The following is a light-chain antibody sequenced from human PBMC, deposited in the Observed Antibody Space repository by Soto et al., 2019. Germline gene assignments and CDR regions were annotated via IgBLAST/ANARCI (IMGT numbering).Light chain of an antibody. CDR1: SGHSSYI. CDR2: LEGSGSY. V-gene: IGLV4-60*03. CDR3: ETWDSNTRV. Sequence: QAVVTQSSSASASLGSSVKLTCTLSSGHSSYIIAWHQQQPGKAPRYLMKLEGSGSYNKGSGVPDRFSGSSSGADRYLTISNLQSEDEDDYYCETWDSNTRVFGTGTKLTVL. J-gene: IGLJ1*01.